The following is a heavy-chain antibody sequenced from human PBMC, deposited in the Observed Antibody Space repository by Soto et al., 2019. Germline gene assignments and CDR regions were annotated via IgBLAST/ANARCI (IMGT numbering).Heavy chain of an antibody. CDR1: GFTFSSYE. Sequence: GGSLRLSCAASGFTFSSYEMNWVRQAPGKGLEWVSYISSSGSTIYYADSVKGRFTISRDNAKNSLYLQMNSLRAEDTAVYYCARDDWGDDAFDIWGQGTMVTVSS. D-gene: IGHD3-9*01. V-gene: IGHV3-48*03. CDR3: ARDDWGDDAFDI. J-gene: IGHJ3*02. CDR2: ISSSGSTI.